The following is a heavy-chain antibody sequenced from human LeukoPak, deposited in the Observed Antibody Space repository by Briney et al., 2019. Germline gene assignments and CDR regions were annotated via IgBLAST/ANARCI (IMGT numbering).Heavy chain of an antibody. CDR1: GFTFSSYW. CDR2: IKQDGSEK. CDR3: AGDKDVGPTLFDY. J-gene: IGHJ4*02. D-gene: IGHD1-26*01. V-gene: IGHV3-7*01. Sequence: GGSLRLSCAASGFTFSSYWMSWVRQAPGKGLEWVANIKQDGSEKYYVDSVKGRFTISRDNAKSSLYLQMDSLRAEDTAVYYCAGDKDVGPTLFDYWGQGTLVTVSS.